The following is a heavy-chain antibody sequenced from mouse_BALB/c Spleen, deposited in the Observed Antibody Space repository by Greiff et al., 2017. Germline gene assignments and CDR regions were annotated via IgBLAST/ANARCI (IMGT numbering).Heavy chain of an antibody. CDR1: GFTFSSYA. Sequence: EVKLMESGGGLVKPGGSLKLSCAASGFTFSSYAMSWVRQSPEKRLEWVAEISSGGSYTYYPDTVTGRFTISRDNAKNTLYLEMSSLRSEDTAMYYCARRGYDYDTWFAYWGQGTLVTVSA. J-gene: IGHJ3*01. V-gene: IGHV5-9-4*01. CDR3: ARRGYDYDTWFAY. CDR2: ISSGGSYT. D-gene: IGHD2-4*01.